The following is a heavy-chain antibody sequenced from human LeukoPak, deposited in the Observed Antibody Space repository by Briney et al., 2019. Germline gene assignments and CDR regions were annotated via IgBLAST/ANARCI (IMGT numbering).Heavy chain of an antibody. CDR3: ARALESYYDILTGYYSNWFDP. CDR2: TYYRSKWYN. CDR1: GDSFSSNSAA. D-gene: IGHD3-9*01. J-gene: IGHJ5*02. Sequence: SQTLSLTCAISGDSFSSNSAAWNWIRQSPSRGLEWLGRTYYRSKWYNDYAVSVKSRITINPDTSKNQFSLQLNSVTPEDTAVYYCARALESYYDILTGYYSNWFDPWGQGTLVTVSS. V-gene: IGHV6-1*01.